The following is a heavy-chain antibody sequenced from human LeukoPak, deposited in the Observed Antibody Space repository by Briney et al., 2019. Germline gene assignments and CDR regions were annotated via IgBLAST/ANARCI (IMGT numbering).Heavy chain of an antibody. CDR2: ISSSSSYI. CDR3: ARDPRYGSGSYYDAFDI. Sequence: PGGSLRLSCAASGFTFSSYSKNWVRQAPGKGLEWVSSISSSSSYIYYSDSVKGRFTISRDNAESSLYLQLDSLRAEDTSIYYCARDPRYGSGSYYDAFDIWGQGTMVTVSS. J-gene: IGHJ3*02. D-gene: IGHD3-10*01. CDR1: GFTFSSYS. V-gene: IGHV3-21*01.